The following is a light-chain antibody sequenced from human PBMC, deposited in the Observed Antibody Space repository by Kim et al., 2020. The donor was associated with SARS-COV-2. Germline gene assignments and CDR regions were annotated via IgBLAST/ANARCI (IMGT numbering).Light chain of an antibody. V-gene: IGKV1-33*01. J-gene: IGKJ4*01. CDR3: QQFDNLTLT. CDR2: DAS. Sequence: DIQMTQSPSSLTASVGDRVTITCRASRDIANNLKWYQQKPGKAPKVLIYDASNVQTVVPSRFSGTGSGTDFSFIITSLQPENVATYYCQQFDNLTLTFGGGTKVEIK. CDR1: RDIANN.